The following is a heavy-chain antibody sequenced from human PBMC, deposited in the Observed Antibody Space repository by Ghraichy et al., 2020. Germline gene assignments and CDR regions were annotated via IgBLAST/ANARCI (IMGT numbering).Heavy chain of an antibody. CDR1: GFSFSSYW. CDR2: INQDGSEK. V-gene: IGHV3-7*01. CDR3: ARGSASLLDP. J-gene: IGHJ5*02. Sequence: GGSLRLSCAASGFSFSSYWMTWVRQAPGKGLECVANINQDGSEKYYGDSVKGRFTISRDNAKNSLFLQMNSLTVEDTAVYYCARGSASLLDPWGQGTLVTVSS. D-gene: IGHD6-25*01.